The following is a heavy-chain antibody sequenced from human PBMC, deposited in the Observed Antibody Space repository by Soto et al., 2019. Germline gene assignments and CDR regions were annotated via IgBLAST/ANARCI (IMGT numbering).Heavy chain of an antibody. CDR1: GFTFSSYG. CDR3: AKGLYYYDS. D-gene: IGHD3-22*01. Sequence: HPGGSLRLSCAASGFTFSSYGMHWVRQAPGKGLEWVAVISYDGSNKYYADSVKGRFTISRDNSKNTLYLQMNSLRAEDTAVYYCAKGLYYYDSWGQGTLVTVSS. J-gene: IGHJ4*02. V-gene: IGHV3-30*18. CDR2: ISYDGSNK.